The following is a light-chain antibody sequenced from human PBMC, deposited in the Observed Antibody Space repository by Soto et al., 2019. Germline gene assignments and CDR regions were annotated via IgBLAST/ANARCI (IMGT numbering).Light chain of an antibody. J-gene: IGKJ1*01. CDR3: QQRSNWPVAT. Sequence: EIVMTQSPATLSVSPGERATLSCRASQSVSSNLAWYQQKPGQAPRLLIYGASTRATGIPARFSGSGSGTDFTLTISTLEPDDFAVYYCQQRSNWPVATFGQGTKVDIK. CDR1: QSVSSN. V-gene: IGKV3-15*01. CDR2: GAS.